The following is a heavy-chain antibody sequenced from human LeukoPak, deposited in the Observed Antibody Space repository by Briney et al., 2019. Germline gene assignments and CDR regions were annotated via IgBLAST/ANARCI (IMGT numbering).Heavy chain of an antibody. CDR2: ISGSGGST. V-gene: IGHV3-23*01. CDR3: ASTYGSGSYLQPNWFDP. Sequence: PGGSLRLSCAASGFTFSSYAMSWVRQAPGKGLEWVSAISGSGGSTYYADSVKGRFTISRDNSKNTLYLQMNSLRAEDTAVYYCASTYGSGSYLQPNWFDPWGQGTLVTVSS. D-gene: IGHD3-10*01. J-gene: IGHJ5*02. CDR1: GFTFSSYA.